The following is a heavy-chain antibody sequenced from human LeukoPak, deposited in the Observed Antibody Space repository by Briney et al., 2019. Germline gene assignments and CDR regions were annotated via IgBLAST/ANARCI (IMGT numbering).Heavy chain of an antibody. D-gene: IGHD2-21*02. CDR1: GGTFSSYA. V-gene: IGHV1-69*13. CDR3: ATGKLPCGGDCYLYYYYYGMDV. CDR2: IIPIFGTA. Sequence: ASVKVSCKAPGGTFSSYAISWVRQAPGQGLEWMGGIIPIFGTANYAQKFQGRVTITADESTSTAYMELSSLRSEDTAVYYCATGKLPCGGDCYLYYYYYGMDVWGQGTTVTVSS. J-gene: IGHJ6*02.